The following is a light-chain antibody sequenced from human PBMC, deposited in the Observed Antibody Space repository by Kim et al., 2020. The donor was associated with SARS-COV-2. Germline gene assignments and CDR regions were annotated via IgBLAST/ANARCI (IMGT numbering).Light chain of an antibody. CDR2: GAS. Sequence: SPGEIATLSCRASQSVSSSYLAWYQQKPGQAPRLLIYGASSRATGIPDRFSGSGSGTDFTLTISRLEPEDFAVYYCQQYGSSPLYSFGQGTKLEI. J-gene: IGKJ2*03. CDR3: QQYGSSPLYS. CDR1: QSVSSSY. V-gene: IGKV3-20*01.